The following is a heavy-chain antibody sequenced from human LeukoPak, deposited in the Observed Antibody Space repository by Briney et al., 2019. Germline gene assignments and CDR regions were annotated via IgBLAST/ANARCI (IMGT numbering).Heavy chain of an antibody. D-gene: IGHD3-16*02. CDR2: ISAYNGNT. CDR3: ARDGGYDYVWGSYRYEDY. Sequence: ASVKVSCKASGYTFTSYGISWVRQAPGQGLEWMGWISAYNGNTNYAQKLQGRVTMTTDSSRSTDYMELRSLRSDDTAVYYCARDGGYDYVWGSYRYEDYWGQGTLVTVSS. V-gene: IGHV1-18*01. J-gene: IGHJ4*02. CDR1: GYTFTSYG.